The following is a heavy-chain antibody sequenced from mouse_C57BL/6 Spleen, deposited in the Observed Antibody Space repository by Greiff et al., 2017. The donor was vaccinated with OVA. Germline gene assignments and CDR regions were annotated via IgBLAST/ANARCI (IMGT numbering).Heavy chain of an antibody. CDR2: ISDSGST. CDR3: ARYYYGSSYGYFDV. V-gene: IGHV3-8*01. D-gene: IGHD1-1*01. Sequence: EVQGVESGPGLAKPSQTLSLTCSVTGYSITSDYWNWIRKFPGNKLEYMGYISDSGSTYYNPSLKSRISITRDTSKNQYYLQLNSVTTEDTATYYCARYYYGSSYGYFDVWGTGTTVTVSS. CDR1: GYSITSDY. J-gene: IGHJ1*03.